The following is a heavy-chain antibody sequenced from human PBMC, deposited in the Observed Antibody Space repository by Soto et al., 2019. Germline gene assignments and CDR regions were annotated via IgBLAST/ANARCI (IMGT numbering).Heavy chain of an antibody. D-gene: IGHD4-17*01. CDR3: DRDRSDYGGYDY. V-gene: IGHV3-21*01. Sequence: EVQLVQSGGGLVKPGGSLRLSCAASGFTFSIYSMNWVRQAPGKGLEWVSSISSSGNYIYDTDSMKGRFTVSRDNAKNSLYLQMNSLRAEDTAVYYCDRDRSDYGGYDYWGQGDLVTVSS. CDR1: GFTFSIYS. CDR2: ISSSGNYI. J-gene: IGHJ4*02.